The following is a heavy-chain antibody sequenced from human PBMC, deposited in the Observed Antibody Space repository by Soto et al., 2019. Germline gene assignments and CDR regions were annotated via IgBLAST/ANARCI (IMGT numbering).Heavy chain of an antibody. V-gene: IGHV1-3*01. D-gene: IGHD3-10*01. CDR1: GYTFTSYA. Sequence: ASVKVSCKASGYTFTSYAMHWVRQAPGQRLEWMGWINAGNGNTKYSQKFQGRVTITRDTSASTAYMELSSLRSEDTAVYYCARVAEDYGSGSYNWFDPWGQGTLVTVSS. J-gene: IGHJ5*02. CDR2: INAGNGNT. CDR3: ARVAEDYGSGSYNWFDP.